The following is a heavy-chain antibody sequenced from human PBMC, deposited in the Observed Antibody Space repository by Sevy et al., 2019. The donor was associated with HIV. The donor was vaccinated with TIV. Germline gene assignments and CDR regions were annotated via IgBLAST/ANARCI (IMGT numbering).Heavy chain of an antibody. J-gene: IGHJ4*02. CDR1: GGSISSTSYY. CDR2: IYYSGST. CDR3: ARFPYDDGSGYFRGYYFDY. V-gene: IGHV4-39*01. D-gene: IGHD3-22*01. Sequence: SETLSLTCTVSGGSISSTSYYWGWIRQPPGKGLEWIGNIYYSGSTYYSPSLKSRVTISVDTSKNQFSLKLSSVTAADTAVYYCARFPYDDGSGYFRGYYFDYWGQGTLVTVSS.